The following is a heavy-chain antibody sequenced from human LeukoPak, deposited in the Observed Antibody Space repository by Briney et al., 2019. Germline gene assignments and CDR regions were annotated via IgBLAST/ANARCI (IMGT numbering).Heavy chain of an antibody. D-gene: IGHD6-19*01. CDR3: AKNREQWLVRPANSDH. CDR2: IHSTGNR. Sequence: PSETLSLTCTVSGGSITNFWTWIRQPAGKGLEWVGRIHSTGNRHYNPSLKSRVTMSVDTSKNHFSLNLSSVTAVDTALYYCAKNREQWLVRPANSDHWGQGTPVTVSS. J-gene: IGHJ4*02. V-gene: IGHV4-4*07. CDR1: GGSITNF.